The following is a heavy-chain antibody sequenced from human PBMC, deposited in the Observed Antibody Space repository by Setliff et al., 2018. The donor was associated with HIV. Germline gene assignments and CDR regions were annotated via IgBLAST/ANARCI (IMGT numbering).Heavy chain of an antibody. CDR1: GFTVSDSH. CDR3: ARGHSGSYFPYFDY. D-gene: IGHD1-26*01. V-gene: IGHV3-53*05. CDR2: IYSDGRT. J-gene: IGHJ4*02. Sequence: GGSLRLSCAASGFTVSDSHMTWVRQAPGKGLEWASFIYSDGRTYYAESVKGRFTISRDDSKKTLYLQMNSLRADDTAVYYCARGHSGSYFPYFDYWGQGTLVTVSS.